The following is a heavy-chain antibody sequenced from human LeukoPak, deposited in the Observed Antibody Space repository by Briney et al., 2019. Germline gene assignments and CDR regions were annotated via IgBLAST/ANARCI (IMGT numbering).Heavy chain of an antibody. CDR1: GGTFSSYA. J-gene: IGHJ4*02. Sequence: AASVKVSCKASGGTFSSYAISWVRQAPGQGLEWMGRIIPILGIANYAQKFQGRVTITADKSTSTAYMELSSLRSDDTAVYYCASLYGSGGQVTPYYFDYWAREPWSPSPQ. CDR2: IIPILGIA. CDR3: ASLYGSGGQVTPYYFDY. V-gene: IGHV1-69*04. D-gene: IGHD3-10*01.